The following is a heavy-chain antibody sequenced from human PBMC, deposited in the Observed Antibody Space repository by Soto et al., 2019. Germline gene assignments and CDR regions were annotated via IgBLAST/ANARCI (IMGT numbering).Heavy chain of an antibody. CDR3: ARSYIVVVPAAVGGDDAFDI. CDR2: ISAYNGNT. CDR1: GYTFTSYG. D-gene: IGHD2-2*01. J-gene: IGHJ3*02. Sequence: ASGKVCCKGSGYTFTSYGISWVRQAPGQGLEWMGWISAYNGNTNYAQKLQGRVTMTTDTSTSTAYMELRSLRSDDTAVYYCARSYIVVVPAAVGGDDAFDIWGQGTMVPVSS. V-gene: IGHV1-18*04.